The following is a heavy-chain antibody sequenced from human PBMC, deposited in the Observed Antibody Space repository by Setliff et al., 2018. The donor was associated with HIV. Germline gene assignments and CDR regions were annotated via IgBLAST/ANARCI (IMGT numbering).Heavy chain of an antibody. J-gene: IGHJ3*02. Sequence: GGSLRLSCAASGFTFNRYGMNWVRQAPGKGLEWLSYISYGGRTIYYADSVKGRFTISRDNAENSLFLQMDSLRAEDTAVYYCARDPPIAARPGDAFDIWGQGIMVTVSS. CDR2: ISYGGRTI. CDR1: GFTFNRYG. D-gene: IGHD6-6*01. CDR3: ARDPPIAARPGDAFDI. V-gene: IGHV3-48*04.